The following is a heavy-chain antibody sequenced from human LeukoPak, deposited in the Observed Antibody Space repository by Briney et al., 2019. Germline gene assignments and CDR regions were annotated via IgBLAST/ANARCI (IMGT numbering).Heavy chain of an antibody. CDR1: EFTFSSYT. J-gene: IGHJ4*02. Sequence: PGGSLRLSCAASEFTFSSYTMSWVRQAPGKGLEWASGISGSGESTHYADSVKGRFTISRDSSKNTLYLQMNSLRAEDTAVYYCAKDQLGYCSGGSCYPFDYWGQGTLVTVSS. D-gene: IGHD2-15*01. CDR3: AKDQLGYCSGGSCYPFDY. CDR2: ISGSGEST. V-gene: IGHV3-23*01.